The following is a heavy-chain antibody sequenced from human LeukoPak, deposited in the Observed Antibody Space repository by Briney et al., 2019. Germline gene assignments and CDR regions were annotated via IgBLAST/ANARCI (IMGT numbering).Heavy chain of an antibody. CDR1: GYTFTSYA. V-gene: IGHV1-3*01. D-gene: IGHD5-12*01. CDR3: AREGGGYDPWFDP. CDR2: INAGNGNT. Sequence: ASVKVSCKASGYTFTSYAMHWVRQAPGQRLEWMGWINAGNGNTKYSQKFQGRVTITRDTSASTAYMELSSLGSEDTAVYYCAREGGGYDPWFDPWGQGTLVTVSS. J-gene: IGHJ5*02.